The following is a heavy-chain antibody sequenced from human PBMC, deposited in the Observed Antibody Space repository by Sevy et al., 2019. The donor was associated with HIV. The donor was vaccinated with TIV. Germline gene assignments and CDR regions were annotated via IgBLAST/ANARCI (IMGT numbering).Heavy chain of an antibody. CDR2: ISGSSTTI. CDR1: GFTFREYS. Sequence: GGSLRLSCVGSGFTFREYSMNWVRQAPGKGLEWVSYISGSSTTIEHADSVKGRFSISRVNAVNSVFLQMNRLRVEDTAVYYCARSLAAAENWFDPWGQGTRVTASS. D-gene: IGHD6-13*01. J-gene: IGHJ5*02. V-gene: IGHV3-48*01. CDR3: ARSLAAAENWFDP.